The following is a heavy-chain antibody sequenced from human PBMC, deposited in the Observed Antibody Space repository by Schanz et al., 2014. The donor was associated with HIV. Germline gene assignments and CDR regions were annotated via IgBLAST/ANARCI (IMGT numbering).Heavy chain of an antibody. Sequence: ESGGGVVPPGRSLRLSCAGSGFSFDTFGIHWVRQAPGKGLEWLAVISYDGRNKKFANSVKGRFTISRDNSKSTLSLQMNSLRAEDTAIYYCAKGYYSSYYYYGMDVWGQGTTVTVSS. CDR2: ISYDGRNK. CDR3: AKGYYSSYYYYGMDV. V-gene: IGHV3-30*18. CDR1: GFSFDTFG. D-gene: IGHD3-10*01. J-gene: IGHJ6*02.